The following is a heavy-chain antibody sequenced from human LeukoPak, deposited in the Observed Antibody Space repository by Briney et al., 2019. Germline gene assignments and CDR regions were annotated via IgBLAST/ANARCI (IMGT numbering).Heavy chain of an antibody. CDR3: ARYSSITMTRMTVDM. J-gene: IGHJ3*02. Sequence: SGPTLVNPTQTLTLTCSCSGFSLSSHGVAVGWIRQPPGKALEWLAVIYWDDDTRYRSSLKSRLTITKDTSKNQVVLTMTNMDPVDTATYYCARYSSITMTRMTVDMWGQGTMVTVSS. CDR1: GFSLSSHGVA. CDR2: IYWDDDT. V-gene: IGHV2-5*02. D-gene: IGHD3-22*01.